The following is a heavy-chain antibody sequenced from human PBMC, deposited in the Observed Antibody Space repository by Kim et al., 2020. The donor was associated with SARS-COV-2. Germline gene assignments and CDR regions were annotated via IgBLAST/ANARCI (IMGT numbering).Heavy chain of an antibody. CDR3: ASPMPGLSAYYFAY. V-gene: IGHV1-69*02. D-gene: IGHD2-2*01. Sequence: GKKFQGSVTITADKSTSTAYMELSSLRSEDTAVYYCASPMPGLSAYYFAYWGQGTLVTVSS. J-gene: IGHJ4*02.